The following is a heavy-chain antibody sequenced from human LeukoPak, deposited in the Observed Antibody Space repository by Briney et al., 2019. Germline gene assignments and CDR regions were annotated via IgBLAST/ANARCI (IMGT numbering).Heavy chain of an antibody. CDR1: GGSISSGGYY. J-gene: IGHJ3*02. V-gene: IGHV4-31*03. D-gene: IGHD6-19*01. CDR3: ARVKGWLVRGDAFDI. CDR2: IYYSGST. Sequence: SQTLSLTCTVSGGSISSGGYYWSWIRQHPGKGLEWIGYIYYSGSTYYNPSLKSRVTISVDTSKNQFSLKLSSMTAADTAVYYCARVKGWLVRGDAFDIWGQGTMVTVSS.